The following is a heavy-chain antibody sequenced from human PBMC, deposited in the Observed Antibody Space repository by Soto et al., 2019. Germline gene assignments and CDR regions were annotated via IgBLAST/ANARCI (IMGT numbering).Heavy chain of an antibody. CDR1: GFTFSSYS. J-gene: IGHJ6*02. V-gene: IGHV3-21*01. Sequence: EVQLVESGGGLVKPGGSLRLSCAASGFTFSSYSMNWVRQAPGKGLEWVSSISSSSSYIYYADSVNCRFTISRDNAKNSLYLQMNSLRAEDTAVYYCARERRGVVVILQSYYYYGMDVWGQGTTVTVSS. CDR3: ARERRGVVVILQSYYYYGMDV. D-gene: IGHD3-22*01. CDR2: ISSSSSYI.